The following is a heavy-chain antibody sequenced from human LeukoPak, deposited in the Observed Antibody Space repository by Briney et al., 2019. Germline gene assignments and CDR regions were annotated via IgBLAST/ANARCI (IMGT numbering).Heavy chain of an antibody. CDR2: ITTCSSTT. Sequence: PGGSLRLSCEASGYTFSSYWMHWVRQAPGTGTVWTSAITTCSSTTAYAASVTARFSISRDNAQNTFYLQLNSLRAEATAVYYCARRAPTRYFDYWGQGTLVTVSS. V-gene: IGHV3-74*01. J-gene: IGHJ4*02. CDR3: ARRAPTRYFDY. D-gene: IGHD5-24*01. CDR1: GYTFSSYW.